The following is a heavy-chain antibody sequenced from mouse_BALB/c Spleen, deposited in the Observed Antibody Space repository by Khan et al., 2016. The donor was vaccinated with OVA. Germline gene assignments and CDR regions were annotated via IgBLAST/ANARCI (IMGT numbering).Heavy chain of an antibody. J-gene: IGHJ4*01. V-gene: IGHV2-6-1*01. CDR2: IWSDGST. CDR3: ARQPYYHYNIMDY. D-gene: IGHD2-10*01. CDR1: GFSLTSYG. Sequence: QVQLQESGPGLAAPSQSLSITCTISGFSLTSYGVHWVRQPPGKGLEWLAVIWSDGSTNYNSTLKSRLTITKDNSQSQVFLKMSSLQTDDTAIYFCARQPYYHYNIMDYWGQGTSVTGSS.